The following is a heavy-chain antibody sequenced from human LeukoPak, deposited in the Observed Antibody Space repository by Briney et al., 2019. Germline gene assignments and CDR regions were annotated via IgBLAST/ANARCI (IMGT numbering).Heavy chain of an antibody. CDR3: AREDIDGTVTTLTPYYFDY. J-gene: IGHJ4*02. Sequence: SETLSLTCAVYGVSFSGYYWSWIRQPPGKGLEWIGEINHSGSTNYNPSLKSRVTISVDTSKNQFSLKLSSVTAADTAVYYCAREDIDGTVTTLTPYYFDYWGQGTLVTVSS. CDR2: INHSGST. V-gene: IGHV4-34*01. CDR1: GVSFSGYY. D-gene: IGHD4-17*01.